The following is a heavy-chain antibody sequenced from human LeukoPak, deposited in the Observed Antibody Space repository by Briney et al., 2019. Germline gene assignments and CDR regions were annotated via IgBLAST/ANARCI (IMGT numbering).Heavy chain of an antibody. CDR2: INSDGSST. Sequence: GGSLTLSCAASGFTFCIYWMHWVRQAPGKGLVWVSRINSDGSSTSYADSVKGRFTISRDNAKNTLYLQMNSLRAEDTAVYYCARVYSGYSSGWYPGYNWFDPWGQGTLVTVSS. V-gene: IGHV3-74*01. CDR3: ARVYSGYSSGWYPGYNWFDP. J-gene: IGHJ5*02. D-gene: IGHD6-19*01. CDR1: GFTFCIYW.